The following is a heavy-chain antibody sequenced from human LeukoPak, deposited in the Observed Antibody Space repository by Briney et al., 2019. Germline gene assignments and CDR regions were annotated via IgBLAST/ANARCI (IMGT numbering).Heavy chain of an antibody. Sequence: PGRSLRLSCAASGFTFSSYGMHWVRQAPGKGLEWVAVIWYDGSNKYYADSVKGRFTISRDNSKNTLYLQMNSLRAEDTAVYYCARDGRSAAIGDYYYGMDVWGKGTTVTVSS. CDR1: GFTFSSYG. D-gene: IGHD2-2*01. CDR3: ARDGRSAAIGDYYYGMDV. V-gene: IGHV3-33*01. CDR2: IWYDGSNK. J-gene: IGHJ6*04.